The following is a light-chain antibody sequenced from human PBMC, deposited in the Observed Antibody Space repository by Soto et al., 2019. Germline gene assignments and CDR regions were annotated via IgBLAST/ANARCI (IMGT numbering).Light chain of an antibody. J-gene: IGKJ5*01. CDR2: DTS. CDR1: HSINTSF. Sequence: EIVLTQSPGTLSLSPGDRATLSCRASHSINTSFLAWFQQKPGQAPRLLIYDTSNRATGFPARFSGSGSGTDFTLTISRLEPEDFAVYYCQQRSSWPITFGQGTRLEIK. CDR3: QQRSSWPIT. V-gene: IGKV3-11*01.